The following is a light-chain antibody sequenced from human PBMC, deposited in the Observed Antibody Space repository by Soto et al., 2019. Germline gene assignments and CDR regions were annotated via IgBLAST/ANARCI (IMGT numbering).Light chain of an antibody. Sequence: DIQMTQSPSSLSASVGDRVTITCRASQAISNFLAWYQQKPGKVPKLLIYAASTLQSGVPSRFSGSGSGTDFTLTISSLQPEDVATYYCQKYNGAPLTFGGGTKVDLK. CDR2: AAS. CDR3: QKYNGAPLT. J-gene: IGKJ4*01. V-gene: IGKV1-27*01. CDR1: QAISNF.